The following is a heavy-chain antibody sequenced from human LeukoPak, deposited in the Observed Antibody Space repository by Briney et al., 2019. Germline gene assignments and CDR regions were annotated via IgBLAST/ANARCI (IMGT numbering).Heavy chain of an antibody. V-gene: IGHV1-69*13. CDR1: GGTFSSYA. CDR3: ARGGGSRDRLPFDY. D-gene: IGHD1-26*01. Sequence: ASVKVSCKASGGTFSSYAISWVRQAPGQGLEWMGGIIPIFGTANYAQKFQGRVTITADESTSTAYMELNSLRAEDTAVYYCARGGGSRDRLPFDYWGQGTLVTVSS. CDR2: IIPIFGTA. J-gene: IGHJ4*02.